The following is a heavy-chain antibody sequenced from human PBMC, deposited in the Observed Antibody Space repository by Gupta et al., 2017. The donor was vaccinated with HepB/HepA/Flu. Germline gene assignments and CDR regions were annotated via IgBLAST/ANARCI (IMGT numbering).Heavy chain of an antibody. V-gene: IGHV3-21*02. CDR1: GFSLSRYG. D-gene: IGHD3-3*01. CDR3: ARAGYDSWSNNWFDP. CDR2: IDSSNHYI. J-gene: IGHJ5*02. Sequence: QLVESGGGLVKPGGSLRLSCAGSGFSLSRYGMNWVRQAPGKGLDCVSSIDSSNHYIYYADSVKGRFTISRDSANNSLFLHMNSLRADDTAVYYCARAGYDSWSNNWFDPWGPGTLVTVSS.